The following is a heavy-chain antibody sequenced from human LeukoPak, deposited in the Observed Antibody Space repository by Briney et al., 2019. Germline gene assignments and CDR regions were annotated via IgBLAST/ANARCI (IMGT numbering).Heavy chain of an antibody. V-gene: IGHV3-33*01. CDR1: GFTFRNQG. Sequence: PGSSQTLSCAPSGFTFRNQGMQWIRQAPGKGLEWVANIWYEGSNKYYAASVNGRFTISRDNSKNTLYLQMNSLRDDDTAVYYCVRDRGALQYFDYWGQGTLVTVSS. CDR3: VRDRGALQYFDY. J-gene: IGHJ4*02. D-gene: IGHD2/OR15-2a*01. CDR2: IWYEGSNK.